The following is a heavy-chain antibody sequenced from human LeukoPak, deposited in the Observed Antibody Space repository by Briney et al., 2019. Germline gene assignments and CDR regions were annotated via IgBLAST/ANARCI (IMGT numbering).Heavy chain of an antibody. V-gene: IGHV3-23*01. CDR1: GFTFSNGA. CDR3: ARGRGFMITFGGLGDY. J-gene: IGHJ4*02. CDR2: ISPGGGTT. D-gene: IGHD3-16*01. Sequence: GGSLRLSCAVSGFTFSNGAMGWVRQLRGGGLEWVSTISPGGGTTYYAESMKGRFTISRDNSKNTLYLQMNSLRAEDTAVYYCARGRGFMITFGGLGDYWGQGTLVTVSS.